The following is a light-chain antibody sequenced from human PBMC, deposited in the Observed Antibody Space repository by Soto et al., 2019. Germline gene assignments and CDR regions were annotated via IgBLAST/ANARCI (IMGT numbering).Light chain of an antibody. Sequence: EIVMTQSPATLSVSPGERATLSCRASQNISSNLAWYQQKPCQAPTVLIDGASTKATGIPARFSGSGSGTEFTLTISSLQSEDFAVYYCQQYNNWLWTFGQGTKVEIK. J-gene: IGKJ1*01. CDR2: GAS. CDR3: QQYNNWLWT. V-gene: IGKV3-15*01. CDR1: QNISSN.